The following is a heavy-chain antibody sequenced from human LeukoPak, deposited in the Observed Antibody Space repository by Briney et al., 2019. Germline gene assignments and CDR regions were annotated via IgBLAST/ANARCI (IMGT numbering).Heavy chain of an antibody. D-gene: IGHD3-9*01. V-gene: IGHV1-69*01. CDR3: ARGWSGDDILYYFDY. CDR2: FIPIFGTA. J-gene: IGHJ4*02. CDR1: GGTFSSYA. Sequence: SVKVSCKASGGTFSSYAISWVRQAPGQGLEWMGGFIPIFGTANYAQKFQGRVTITADESTSTAYMELSSLRSEDTAVYYCARGWSGDDILYYFDYWGQGTLVTVSS.